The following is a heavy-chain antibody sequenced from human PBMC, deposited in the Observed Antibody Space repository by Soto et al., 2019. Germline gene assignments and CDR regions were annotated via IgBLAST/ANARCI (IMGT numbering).Heavy chain of an antibody. CDR1: GFTVSGNY. D-gene: IGHD6-6*01. V-gene: IGHV3-53*02. J-gene: IGHJ4*02. CDR2: TYNGGGT. CDR3: ASTRGSSYDY. Sequence: EVQLVETGGGLIQPGGSLTLSCAASGFTVSGNYMRWVRQAPGKGLVWVSGTYNGGGTYYADSVKGRFTISRDKSKNTVNLQLNSLRAEDTAVYYCASTRGSSYDYRGQGTVVTVSS.